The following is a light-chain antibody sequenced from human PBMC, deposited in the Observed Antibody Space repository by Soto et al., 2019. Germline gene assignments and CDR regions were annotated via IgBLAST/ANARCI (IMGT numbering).Light chain of an antibody. CDR1: QSLVYSDGNTY. CDR2: KVS. CDR3: MQGTHWPWT. J-gene: IGKJ1*01. Sequence: DVVLTQSPLSLPVTLGQPASISCRSSQSLVYSDGNTYLNWFQQRPGQSPRRLIYKVSSRDSGVTDRFSGSGSGTDFTLQISRVEAEDVGVYYCMQGTHWPWTFGQGTKVEVK. V-gene: IGKV2-30*01.